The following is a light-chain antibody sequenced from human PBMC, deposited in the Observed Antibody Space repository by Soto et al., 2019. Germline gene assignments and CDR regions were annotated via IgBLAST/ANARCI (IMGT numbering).Light chain of an antibody. V-gene: IGLV7-46*01. CDR1: TGAGTSGHW. Sequence: VVTQAPALTVSPGGTVTLTCGSSTGAGTSGHWPYWFQRKPGPAPRTLIYDTTHKQSVTHARFSGSLLGGKAALTLAGAPPEDEADYYGLLAQGRARVFGGGTQLTVL. J-gene: IGLJ3*02. CDR3: LLAQGRARV. CDR2: DTT.